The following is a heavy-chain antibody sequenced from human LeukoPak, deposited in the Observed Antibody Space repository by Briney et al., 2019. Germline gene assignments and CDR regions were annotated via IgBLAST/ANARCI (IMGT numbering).Heavy chain of an antibody. CDR2: IKQDGSEK. J-gene: IGHJ4*02. D-gene: IGHD3-22*01. CDR1: GFTFSSYW. V-gene: IGHV3-7*04. CDR3: ARVYYYDSSGYSYYFDY. Sequence: PGGSLRLSCAASGFTFSSYWMSWVRQAPGKGLEWVANIKQDGSEKYYVDSVMGRFTISRDNAKNSLYLQMNSLRAEDTAVYYCARVYYYDSSGYSYYFDYWGQGTLVTVSS.